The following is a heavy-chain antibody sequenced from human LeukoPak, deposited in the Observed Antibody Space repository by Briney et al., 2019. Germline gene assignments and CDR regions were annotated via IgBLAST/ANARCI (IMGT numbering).Heavy chain of an antibody. CDR1: GYTFTSYT. CDR2: INAGYGNT. J-gene: IGHJ4*02. CDR3: ARSGIHGDGVYDY. V-gene: IGHV1-3*01. Sequence: ASVKVSCKASGYTFTSYTMHWVRQAPGQRLEWMGWINAGYGNTEYSQKFQGRVTITRDTSASSAYMELSSLRSEDTAVYYCARSGIHGDGVYDYWGQGTLVTVSS. D-gene: IGHD1-26*01.